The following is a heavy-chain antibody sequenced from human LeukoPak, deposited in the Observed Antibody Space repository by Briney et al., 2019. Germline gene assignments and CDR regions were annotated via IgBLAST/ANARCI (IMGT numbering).Heavy chain of an antibody. Sequence: KPSETLSLTCSVSGVPIRTYYWTWFRQPPRKGLEWIGYIYHTGSTNYNPSLKSRVTLSIDTSRSQFSLRLTSVTAADTAVYYCANYDGAPRSWGQGTLVTVSS. J-gene: IGHJ4*02. CDR1: GVPIRTYY. CDR3: ANYDGAPRS. CDR2: IYHTGST. D-gene: IGHD3-16*01. V-gene: IGHV4-59*08.